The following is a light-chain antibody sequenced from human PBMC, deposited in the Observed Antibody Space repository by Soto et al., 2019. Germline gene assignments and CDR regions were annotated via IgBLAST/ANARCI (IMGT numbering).Light chain of an antibody. V-gene: IGKV1-39*01. CDR3: QQSYSTPSFT. Sequence: DIQMTPSPSSLSASVGDRVTITCRASQSISSYLNRYQQKPGKDPKLLIYAASSWHSGGPSRFSGSGSGTDFTLTISSRQPEDVATYYCQQSYSTPSFTFGPGTKVDIK. CDR1: QSISSY. CDR2: AAS. J-gene: IGKJ3*01.